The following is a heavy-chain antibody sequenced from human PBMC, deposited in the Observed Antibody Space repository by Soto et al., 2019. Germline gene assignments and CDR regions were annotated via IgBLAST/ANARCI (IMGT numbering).Heavy chain of an antibody. CDR3: ARGVRFQGRVYYLDF. CDR1: GFTFSSYW. J-gene: IGHJ4*02. Sequence: EVQLVESGGGLVQPGGSLRLSCAASGFTFSSYWMSWVRQAPGKGLEWVANIKQEESEKDYVDSVKGRFTISRDNAKKSLYLEINSLRAEDTAVYYCARGVRFQGRVYYLDFWGQGTLVTVSS. CDR2: IKQEESEK. V-gene: IGHV3-7*01. D-gene: IGHD3-10*01.